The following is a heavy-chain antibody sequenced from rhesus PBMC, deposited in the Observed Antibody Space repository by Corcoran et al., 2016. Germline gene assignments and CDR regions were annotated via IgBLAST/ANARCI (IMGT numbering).Heavy chain of an antibody. CDR1: GFTFSNYW. CDR2: IKNKADGGTA. CDR3: TRETIAAADY. D-gene: IGHD6-31*01. Sequence: EVQLVESGGGLVQPGGSLRLSCAASGFTFSNYWMSWVRQGPGKGLEWVGFIKNKADGGTAAYAESVKCRFTISREDSKNTLYLQMNSLKTEDTAVYYCTRETIAAADYWGQGVLVTVSS. V-gene: IGHV3S11*01. J-gene: IGHJ4*01.